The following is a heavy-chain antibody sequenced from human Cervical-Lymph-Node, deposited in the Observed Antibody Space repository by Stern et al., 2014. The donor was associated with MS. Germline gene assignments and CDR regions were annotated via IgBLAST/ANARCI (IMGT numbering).Heavy chain of an antibody. CDR3: ARDQGDYYYYGMDV. J-gene: IGHJ6*02. D-gene: IGHD3-16*01. CDR2: ISSSSRYI. Sequence: VQLLESGGGLVKPGGSLRLSCAASGFTFSSYSMNWVRQAPGKGLEWVSSISSSSRYIYYADSVTGRFTISRDNAKNSLYLQMNSLRAEDTAVYYCARDQGDYYYYGMDVWGQGTTVTVSS. V-gene: IGHV3-21*01. CDR1: GFTFSSYS.